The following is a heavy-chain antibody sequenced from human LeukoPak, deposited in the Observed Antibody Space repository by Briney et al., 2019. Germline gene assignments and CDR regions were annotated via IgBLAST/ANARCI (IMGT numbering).Heavy chain of an antibody. D-gene: IGHD1-26*01. CDR1: GGTFSSYA. CDR2: IIPIFGTA. J-gene: IGHJ4*02. V-gene: IGHV1-69*05. CDR3: ARVHYRRDSPTNY. Sequence: SVKVSCKASGGTFSSYAISWVRQAPGQGLEWMGGIIPIFGTANYAQKFQGRVTMTRDTSTSTVYMELSSLRSEDTAVYYCARVHYRRDSPTNYWGQGTLVTVSS.